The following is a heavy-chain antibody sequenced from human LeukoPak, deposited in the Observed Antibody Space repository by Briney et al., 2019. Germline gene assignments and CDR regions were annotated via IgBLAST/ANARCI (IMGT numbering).Heavy chain of an antibody. CDR2: ISSSSSYI. CDR3: ARVGPYDNSGYYYGGFDY. D-gene: IGHD3-22*01. J-gene: IGHJ4*02. CDR1: GFTFSSYS. Sequence: GGSLRLSCAASGFTFSSYSMNWVRQAPGKGLEWVSSISSSSSYIYYAGSVKGRFTISRDNAKNSLYLQMNSLRAEDTAVYYCARVGPYDNSGYYYGGFDYWGQGTLVTVSS. V-gene: IGHV3-21*01.